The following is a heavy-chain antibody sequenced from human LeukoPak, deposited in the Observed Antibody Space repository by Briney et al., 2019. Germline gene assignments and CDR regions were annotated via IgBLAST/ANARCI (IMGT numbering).Heavy chain of an antibody. Sequence: GGSLRLSCAASGFTFSGYSMKWVRQAPGKGLEWVSSISSSSSYIYYADSVKGRFTISRDNAKNSLYLQMNSLRAEDTAVYYCSRDGYSGSYWTFDCCSQGTLVTVSS. D-gene: IGHD1-26*01. J-gene: IGHJ4*02. CDR1: GFTFSGYS. V-gene: IGHV3-21*01. CDR3: SRDGYSGSYWTFDC. CDR2: ISSSSSYI.